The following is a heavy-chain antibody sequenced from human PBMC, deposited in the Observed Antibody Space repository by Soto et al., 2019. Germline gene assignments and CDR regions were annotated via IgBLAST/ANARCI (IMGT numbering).Heavy chain of an antibody. CDR3: ARDDQYSSSSYYYGMDV. CDR1: GGSISSYY. CDR2: IYTSGST. D-gene: IGHD6-6*01. V-gene: IGHV4-4*07. Sequence: SETLSLTCTVSGGSISSYYWSWIRQPAGKGLEWIGRIYTSGSTNYNPSLKSRVTMSVDTSKNQFSLKLSSVTAADTAVYYCARDDQYSSSSYYYGMDVWGQGTKVTVSS. J-gene: IGHJ6*02.